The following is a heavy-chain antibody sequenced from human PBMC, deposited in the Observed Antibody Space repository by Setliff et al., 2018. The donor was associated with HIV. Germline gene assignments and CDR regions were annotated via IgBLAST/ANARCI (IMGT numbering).Heavy chain of an antibody. CDR1: GYTLTSYE. CDR3: ARGRSLVRGSGSPEYYYMDV. Sequence: ASVKVSCKASGYTLTSYEINWVRQATGQGLEWMGWMNPSSGDTGYAQKFQGRVTVTRNTSISTAFMELSSLRSEDTAVYYCARGRSLVRGSGSPEYYYMDVWGKGTTVTAP. J-gene: IGHJ6*03. CDR2: MNPSSGDT. D-gene: IGHD3-10*01. V-gene: IGHV1-8*02.